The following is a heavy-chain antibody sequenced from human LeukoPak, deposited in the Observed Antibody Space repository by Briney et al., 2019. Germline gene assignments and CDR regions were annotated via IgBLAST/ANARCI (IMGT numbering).Heavy chain of an antibody. J-gene: IGHJ4*02. D-gene: IGHD3-22*01. Sequence: GGSLRLSCAASGFTFSSYSMNWVRQAPGKGLEWVSSISSSSRYIYYADSVKGRFTISRDNAKNSLYLQMNSLRAEDTAVYYCARLRDYYDSSGYYSLPDYWGQGTQVTVSS. CDR3: ARLRDYYDSSGYYSLPDY. CDR2: ISSSSRYI. V-gene: IGHV3-21*01. CDR1: GFTFSSYS.